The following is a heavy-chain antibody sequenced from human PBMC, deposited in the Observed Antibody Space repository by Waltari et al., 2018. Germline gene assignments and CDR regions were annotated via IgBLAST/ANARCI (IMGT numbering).Heavy chain of an antibody. CDR3: ASMATTSDFDY. J-gene: IGHJ4*02. CDR1: GFTFSNHG. D-gene: IGHD4-17*01. V-gene: IGHV3-33*01. CDR2: IWNDGTYK. Sequence: QVQLVESGGGVVQPGRSLRLSCVASGFTFSNHGMLWVRQAPGKGLEWVSLIWNDGTYKYYADSVKGRFSISRDNSKNTVYLQMNGLRAEDTAVYFCASMATTSDFDYWGQGTLVTVSS.